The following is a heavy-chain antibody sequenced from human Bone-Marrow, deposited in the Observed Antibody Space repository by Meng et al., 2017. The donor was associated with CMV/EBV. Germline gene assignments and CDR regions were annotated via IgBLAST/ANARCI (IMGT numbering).Heavy chain of an antibody. Sequence: GESLKISCKADGYSFTNYWIGWVRQMPGKGLEWMGITKPGDSEIQYSPSFQGQVTISADKSISTAYLQWGSLRVSDTAMYYCARHYNGAGYLEWFFDYWGQGTLVTVSS. D-gene: IGHD3-3*01. V-gene: IGHV5-51*01. CDR1: GYSFTNYW. J-gene: IGHJ4*02. CDR2: TKPGDSEI. CDR3: ARHYNGAGYLEWFFDY.